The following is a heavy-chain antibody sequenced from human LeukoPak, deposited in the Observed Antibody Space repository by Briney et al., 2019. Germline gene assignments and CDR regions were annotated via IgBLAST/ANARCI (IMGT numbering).Heavy chain of an antibody. CDR1: GFSFSNSW. CDR3: ATGGIRYSYGFDY. D-gene: IGHD5-18*01. CDR2: INPDGSRG. Sequence: GGSLRLSCAASGFSFSNSWMNWVRQAPGQGLEWVANINPDGSRGCYVDSVRGRFTISRDNAKNSLYLQMNSLRAEDTAVYYCATGGIRYSYGFDYWGQGTLVTVSS. J-gene: IGHJ4*02. V-gene: IGHV3-7*03.